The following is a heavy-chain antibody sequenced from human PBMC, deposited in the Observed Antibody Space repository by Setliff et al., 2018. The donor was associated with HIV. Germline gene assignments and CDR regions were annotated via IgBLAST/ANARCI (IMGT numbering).Heavy chain of an antibody. V-gene: IGHV4-61*02. D-gene: IGHD6-6*01. CDR2: IYSSGST. J-gene: IGHJ4*02. Sequence: SETLSLTCTVSGGSISSVSYYWTWIRQPAGKGLEWIGRIYSSGSTNYNPSLKSRVTMSVDTSKNQFSLKLNSVTAADTAVYHCARLSSYRSSSYYFDYWGQGALVTVSS. CDR1: GGSISSVSYY. CDR3: ARLSSYRSSSYYFDY.